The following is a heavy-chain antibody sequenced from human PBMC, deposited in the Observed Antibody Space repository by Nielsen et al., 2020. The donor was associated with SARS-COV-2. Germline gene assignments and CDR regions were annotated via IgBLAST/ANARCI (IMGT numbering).Heavy chain of an antibody. CDR3: ARAPTVGPAELLWFGDLYGRDYYYGLDV. J-gene: IGHJ6*02. V-gene: IGHV4-39*07. CDR2: IYYSGST. Sequence: SETLFLTCTVSGGSISSSSYYWGWIRQPPGKGLEWIGSIYYSGSTYYNPSLKSRVTISLDTSEIQFSLKLSSVTAADTAVYYCARAPTVGPAELLWFGDLYGRDYYYGLDVWGQGTTVTVSS. D-gene: IGHD3-10*01. CDR1: GGSISSSSYY.